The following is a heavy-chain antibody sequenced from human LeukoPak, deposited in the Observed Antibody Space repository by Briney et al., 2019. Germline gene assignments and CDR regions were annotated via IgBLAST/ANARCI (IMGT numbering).Heavy chain of an antibody. D-gene: IGHD3-22*01. CDR1: GFTFSSYE. Sequence: GGSLRLSCAASGFTFSSYEMNWVRQAPGKGLEWVSYISSSSSYIYYADSVKGRFTISRDNAKNSLYLQMNSLRAEDTAVYYCASPVAPYYDSSGYWGQGTLVTVSS. V-gene: IGHV3-21*05. J-gene: IGHJ4*02. CDR3: ASPVAPYYDSSGY. CDR2: ISSSSSYI.